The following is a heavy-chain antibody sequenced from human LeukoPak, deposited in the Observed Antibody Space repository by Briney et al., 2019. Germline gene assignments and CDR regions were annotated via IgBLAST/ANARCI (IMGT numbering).Heavy chain of an antibody. CDR2: IYQSGST. Sequence: SETLSLTCTVSGYTISSGYYWGWIRQPPGKGLEWIGSIYQSGSTYYNPSLKSRVTISVDTSKNQFSLKLSSVTAADTAVYYCARDPGGSGTNAFDIWGQGTMVTVSS. J-gene: IGHJ3*02. D-gene: IGHD3-10*01. V-gene: IGHV4-38-2*02. CDR1: GYTISSGYY. CDR3: ARDPGGSGTNAFDI.